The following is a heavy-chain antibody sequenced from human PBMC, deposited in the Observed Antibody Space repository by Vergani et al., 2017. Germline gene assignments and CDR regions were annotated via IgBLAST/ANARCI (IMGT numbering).Heavy chain of an antibody. D-gene: IGHD4-17*01. CDR2: ISGSGGST. J-gene: IGHJ6*03. V-gene: IGHV3-23*01. CDR3: AKHCGDAYYYYYYMDV. Sequence: EVQLLESGGGLVQPGGSLRLSCAASGFTFSSYAMSWVRQAPGKGLEWVSAISGSGGSTYYADSVKGRFTISRDNSKNTLYLQMNSLISEATAVYYCAKHCGDAYYYYYYMDVWGKGTTVTVSS. CDR1: GFTFSSYA.